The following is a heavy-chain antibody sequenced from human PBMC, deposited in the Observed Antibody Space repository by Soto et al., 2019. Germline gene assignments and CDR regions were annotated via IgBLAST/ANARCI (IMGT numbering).Heavy chain of an antibody. CDR2: IYYSGST. Sequence: SETLSLTCTVSGGSISSSSYYWGWIRQPPGKGLEWIGSIYYSGSTYYNPSLKRRVTISVDTSKNQFSLKLSSVTAADTAVYYCARHPNYGSGSYYNVDNWFDPWGQGTLVTVSS. CDR1: GGSISSSSYY. V-gene: IGHV4-39*01. CDR3: ARHPNYGSGSYYNVDNWFDP. D-gene: IGHD3-10*01. J-gene: IGHJ5*02.